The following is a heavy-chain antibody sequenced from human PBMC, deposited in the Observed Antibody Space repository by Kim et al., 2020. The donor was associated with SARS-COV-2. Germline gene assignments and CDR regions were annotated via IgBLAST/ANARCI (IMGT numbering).Heavy chain of an antibody. CDR1: GYTFTSYA. D-gene: IGHD3-3*01. V-gene: IGHV7-4-1*02. CDR2: INTNTGNP. CDR3: ARDRKNVGFLEWLHKTTDYYYYYGMDV. J-gene: IGHJ6*02. Sequence: ASVKVSCKASGYTFTSYAMNWVRQAPGQGLEWMGWINTNTGNPTYAQGFTGRFVFSLDTSVSTAYLQISSLKAEDTAVYYCARDRKNVGFLEWLHKTTDYYYYYGMDVWGQGTTVTVSS.